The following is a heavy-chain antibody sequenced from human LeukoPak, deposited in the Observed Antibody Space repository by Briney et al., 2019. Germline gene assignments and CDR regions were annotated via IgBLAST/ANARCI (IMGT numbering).Heavy chain of an antibody. CDR2: IIPIFGTA. CDR1: GGTFSSYA. D-gene: IGHD6-19*01. Sequence: SVKVSCKASGGTFSSYAISWVRQAPGQGLEWMGGIIPIFGTANYAQKFQGRVTITADESTSTAYMELSSLRSEDTAVYYCAREGAVAGTPFDYWGQGTLVTVSS. CDR3: AREGAVAGTPFDY. V-gene: IGHV1-69*01. J-gene: IGHJ4*02.